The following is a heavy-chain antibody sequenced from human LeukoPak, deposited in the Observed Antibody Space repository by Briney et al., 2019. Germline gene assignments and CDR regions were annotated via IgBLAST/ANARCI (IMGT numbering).Heavy chain of an antibody. J-gene: IGHJ4*02. Sequence: GGSLRLSCAASGFTFSGYWMTWVRQAPGKGLEWVANIKQDGGEKYYVDSVTGRFTISRDNAKNSLYLQMSSLGAEDTAVYYCARDGRPVAGDYWGQGTLVTVSS. CDR2: IKQDGGEK. CDR3: ARDGRPVAGDY. D-gene: IGHD6-19*01. CDR1: GFTFSGYW. V-gene: IGHV3-7*01.